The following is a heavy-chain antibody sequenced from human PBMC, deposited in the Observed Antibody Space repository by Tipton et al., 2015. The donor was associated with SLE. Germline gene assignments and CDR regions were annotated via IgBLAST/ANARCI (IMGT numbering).Heavy chain of an antibody. Sequence: SLRLSCAASGSTFSDYYMSWIRQAPGKGLEWVSYISSSGSTIYYADSVKGRFTISRDNAKNSLYLQMNSLRAEDTAVYYCARGHSSGWYYFDYWGQGTLVTVSS. V-gene: IGHV3-11*01. CDR3: ARGHSSGWYYFDY. D-gene: IGHD6-19*01. CDR2: ISSSGSTI. CDR1: GSTFSDYY. J-gene: IGHJ4*02.